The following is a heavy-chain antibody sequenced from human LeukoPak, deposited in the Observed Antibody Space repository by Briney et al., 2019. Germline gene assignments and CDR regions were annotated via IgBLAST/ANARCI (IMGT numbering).Heavy chain of an antibody. CDR3: ARASSSGWSDAFDI. Sequence: GGSLRLSCAASGFTFSSYAMHWVRQAPGKGLEWVAVISYDGSNKYYADSVKGRFTISRDNSKNTLYLQMNSLRAEDTAVYYCARASSSGWSDAFDIWGQGTMVTVSS. J-gene: IGHJ3*02. CDR2: ISYDGSNK. CDR1: GFTFSSYA. D-gene: IGHD6-19*01. V-gene: IGHV3-30-3*01.